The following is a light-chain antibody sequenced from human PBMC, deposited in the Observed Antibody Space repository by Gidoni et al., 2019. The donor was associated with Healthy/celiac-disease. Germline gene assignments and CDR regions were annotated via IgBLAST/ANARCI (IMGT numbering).Light chain of an antibody. V-gene: IGKV3-20*01. Sequence: IVLTQSPGTLSLSPGERATLSCRASQSVSSSYLAWYQPKPGQAPRLLIYGASSRATGIPDRFSGSGSGTDFTLTISRLEPEDFAVYYCQQYGSSPQTFGQGTKVEIK. CDR3: QQYGSSPQT. J-gene: IGKJ1*01. CDR2: GAS. CDR1: QSVSSSY.